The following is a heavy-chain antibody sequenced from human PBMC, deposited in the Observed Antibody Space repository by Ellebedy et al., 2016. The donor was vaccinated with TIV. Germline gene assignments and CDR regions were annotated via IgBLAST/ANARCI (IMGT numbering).Heavy chain of an antibody. Sequence: AASVKVSCKASGYTFTSYDINWVRQATGQGLEWMGWMNPNSGNTGYAQKFQGRVTMTRNTSISTAYMELSSLRSEDTAVYYCARGGPSYLYSSSWYSHWYFDLWGRGTLVTVSS. CDR1: GYTFTSYD. D-gene: IGHD6-13*01. CDR3: ARGGPSYLYSSSWYSHWYFDL. J-gene: IGHJ2*01. V-gene: IGHV1-8*01. CDR2: MNPNSGNT.